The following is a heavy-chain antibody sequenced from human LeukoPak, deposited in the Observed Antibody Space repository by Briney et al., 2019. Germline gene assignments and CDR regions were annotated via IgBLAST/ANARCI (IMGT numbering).Heavy chain of an antibody. CDR2: IYSGGNT. J-gene: IGHJ4*02. CDR1: GFTFSSYW. V-gene: IGHV3-66*02. CDR3: ARNRRNRPMPEY. Sequence: GGSLRLSCAASGFTFSSYWMHWVRQAPGKGLEWVSVIYSGGNTYYADSVKGRFTISRDNSKNTLYLQMNSLRAEDTAVYYCARNRRNRPMPEYWGQGTLVTVSS. D-gene: IGHD1-14*01.